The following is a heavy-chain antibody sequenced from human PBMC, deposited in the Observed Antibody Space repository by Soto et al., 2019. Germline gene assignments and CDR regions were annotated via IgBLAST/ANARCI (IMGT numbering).Heavy chain of an antibody. CDR1: GFTLSSYA. D-gene: IGHD3-3*01. CDR2: ISYDGSNK. J-gene: IGHJ5*02. Sequence: QVQLVESGGGVVQPGRSLRLSCAASGFTLSSYAMHWVRQAPGKGLEWVAVISYDGSNKYYADSVKGRFTISRDNSKNTLYLHMNSLRAEDTAVYYCARDRGITIFGVVESGGWFDPWGQGTLVTVSS. V-gene: IGHV3-30-3*01. CDR3: ARDRGITIFGVVESGGWFDP.